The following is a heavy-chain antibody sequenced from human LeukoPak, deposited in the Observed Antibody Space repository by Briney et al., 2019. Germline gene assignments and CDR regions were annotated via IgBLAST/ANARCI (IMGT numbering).Heavy chain of an antibody. CDR3: ARVRAHTLGDAFDI. Sequence: GGSLRLSCAASGFTFSSYSMNWVRQAPGKGLEWVSYISSSSSTIYYADSVKGRFTISRDNAKNSLYLQMNSLRAEDTAVYYCARVRAHTLGDAFDIWGQGTMVTVSS. CDR2: ISSSSSTI. CDR1: GFTFSSYS. D-gene: IGHD2-2*02. J-gene: IGHJ3*02. V-gene: IGHV3-48*04.